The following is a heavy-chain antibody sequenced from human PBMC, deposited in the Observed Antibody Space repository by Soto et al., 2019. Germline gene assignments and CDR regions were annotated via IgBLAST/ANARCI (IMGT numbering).Heavy chain of an antibody. J-gene: IGHJ6*02. Sequence: PGESLKISCKGSGYSFTSYWISWVRQMPGKGLEWMGRIDPSDSYTNYSPSFQGHVTISADKSISTAYLQWSSLKASDTAMYYCASSSLTIFGDYYYGMDVRGQGTTVTVSS. V-gene: IGHV5-10-1*01. CDR3: ASSSLTIFGDYYYGMDV. CDR1: GYSFTSYW. CDR2: IDPSDSYT. D-gene: IGHD3-3*01.